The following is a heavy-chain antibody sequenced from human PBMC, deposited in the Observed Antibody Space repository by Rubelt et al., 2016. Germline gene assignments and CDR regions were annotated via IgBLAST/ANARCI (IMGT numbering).Heavy chain of an antibody. V-gene: IGHV4-59*01. CDR3: ARQACTGRCMLFQYGDYVSEFDY. CDR1: GGSISSYY. D-gene: IGHD2-8*01. Sequence: QVQLQESGPGLVKPSETLSLTCTVSGGSISSYYWSWIRQPPGKGLEWIGYIYYSGSTNYNPSLKSRVTISVDTSKNQFSLKLSSVTAADTAVYYCARQACTGRCMLFQYGDYVSEFDYWGQGTLVTVSS. CDR2: IYYSGST. J-gene: IGHJ4*02.